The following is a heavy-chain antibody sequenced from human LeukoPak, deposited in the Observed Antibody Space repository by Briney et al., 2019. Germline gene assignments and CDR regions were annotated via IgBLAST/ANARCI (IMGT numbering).Heavy chain of an antibody. CDR3: ARDTRGYSGYDERDY. CDR2: INPNSGGT. Sequence: ASVKVSCKASGYTSTGYYMHWVRQAPGQGLEWMGWINPNSGGTNYAQKFQGRVTMTRDTSISTAYMELSRLRSDDTAVYYCARDTRGYSGYDERDYWGQGTLVTVSS. D-gene: IGHD5-12*01. J-gene: IGHJ4*02. V-gene: IGHV1-2*02. CDR1: GYTSTGYY.